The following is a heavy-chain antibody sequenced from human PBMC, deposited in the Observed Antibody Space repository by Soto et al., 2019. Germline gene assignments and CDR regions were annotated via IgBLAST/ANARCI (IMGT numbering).Heavy chain of an antibody. V-gene: IGHV4-59*08. Sequence: SETLSLTCTVSGGSISSYYWSWIRQPPGKGLEWIGYIYYSGSTNYNPSLKSRVTISVDTSKNQFSLKLSSVTAADTAVYYCARIHYDFWRGNYYYMDVWGKGTTVTVSS. CDR1: GGSISSYY. D-gene: IGHD3-3*01. CDR3: ARIHYDFWRGNYYYMDV. J-gene: IGHJ6*03. CDR2: IYYSGST.